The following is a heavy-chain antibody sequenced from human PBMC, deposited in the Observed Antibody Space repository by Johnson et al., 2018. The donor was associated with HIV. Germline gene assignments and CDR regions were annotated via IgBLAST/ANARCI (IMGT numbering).Heavy chain of an antibody. J-gene: IGHJ3*02. CDR3: ARDRRLSLCYYDSSGYYRPDAFDI. D-gene: IGHD3-22*01. Sequence: QMQLVESGGGVVQPGKSLTLSCVGSGLSFSNFGIHWVRQAPGKGPEWVAVISYDGSNKYYADSVKGRFTISRDNSKNTLYLQMNSLRSEDTAVYYCARDRRLSLCYYDSSGYYRPDAFDIWGQGTMVTVSS. CDR1: GLSFSNFG. CDR2: ISYDGSNK. V-gene: IGHV3-30*03.